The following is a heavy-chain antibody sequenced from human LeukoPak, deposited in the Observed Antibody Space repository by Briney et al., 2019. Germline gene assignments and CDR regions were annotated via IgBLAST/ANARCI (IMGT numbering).Heavy chain of an antibody. V-gene: IGHV3-23*01. CDR3: PKGDNVIIPSGNSSYYYYLDA. J-gene: IGHJ6*03. Sequence: PGGSLRLSCAASGFTFSSYAMSWVRQAPGKGLEWVSAISGSGGSTYYADSVKGRFTISRDNSKNTLYLQMNSLRAEDTAVYYCPKGDNVIIPSGNSSYYYYLDAGAKGPRSPSP. D-gene: IGHD3-10*01. CDR2: ISGSGGST. CDR1: GFTFSSYA.